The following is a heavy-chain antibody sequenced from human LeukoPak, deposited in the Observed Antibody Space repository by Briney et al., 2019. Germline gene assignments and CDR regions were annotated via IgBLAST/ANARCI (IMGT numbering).Heavy chain of an antibody. CDR3: ARVRGYCSSTSCHLDY. D-gene: IGHD2-2*03. V-gene: IGHV4-31*03. CDR2: IYYSGST. Sequence: SETLSLTCTVSGGSISSGAYYWSWIRQHPGKGLEWIGYIYYSGSTYYNPSLRSRVTISVDTSKNQFSLKLSSVTAADTAVYYCARVRGYCSSTSCHLDYWGQGTLVTVSS. CDR1: GGSISSGAYY. J-gene: IGHJ4*02.